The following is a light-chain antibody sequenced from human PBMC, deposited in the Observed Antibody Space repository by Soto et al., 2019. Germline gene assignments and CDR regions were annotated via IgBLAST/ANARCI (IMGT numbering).Light chain of an antibody. CDR1: QSLVYVDGNTY. Sequence: DIVMTQSPLSLPVTLGQPASISCRSSQSLVYVDGNTYLNWFHQRPGQSPRRLIYKVSNRDSGVPDRFSGSGSVTDFTLRISRVEAEDVGVYYCMQGVQWPPTFGQGTRVEIK. CDR3: MQGVQWPPT. V-gene: IGKV2-30*01. J-gene: IGKJ1*01. CDR2: KVS.